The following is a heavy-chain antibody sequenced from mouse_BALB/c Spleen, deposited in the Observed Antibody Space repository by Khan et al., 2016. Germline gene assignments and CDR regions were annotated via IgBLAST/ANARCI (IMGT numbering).Heavy chain of an antibody. CDR3: ASYYGSSPYFDY. V-gene: IGHV1-7*01. CDR1: GYTFTSYW. Sequence: QLRLQQSGAELAKPGASVKMSCKASGYTFTSYWMHWVKQRPGQGLEWIGYINPSTGYTEYNQKFKDKATLTADKSSSTAYMQLSSLTSEDSAVYYCASYYGSSPYFDYWGQGTTLTVSS. CDR2: INPSTGYT. D-gene: IGHD1-1*01. J-gene: IGHJ2*01.